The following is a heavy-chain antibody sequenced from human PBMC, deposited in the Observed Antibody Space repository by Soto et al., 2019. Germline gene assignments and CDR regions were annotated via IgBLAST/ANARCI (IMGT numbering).Heavy chain of an antibody. CDR1: GGTFSSYA. CDR2: IIPIFGTA. J-gene: IGHJ6*02. D-gene: IGHD6-13*01. V-gene: IGHV1-69*13. Sequence: GASVKVSCKASGGTFSSYAISWVRQAPGQGLEWMGGIIPIFGTANYAQKFQGRVTITADESTSTAYMELRSLRSEDTAVYYCARVGYSSSWYTGGFYYYYGMDVWGQGTTVTVSS. CDR3: ARVGYSSSWYTGGFYYYYGMDV.